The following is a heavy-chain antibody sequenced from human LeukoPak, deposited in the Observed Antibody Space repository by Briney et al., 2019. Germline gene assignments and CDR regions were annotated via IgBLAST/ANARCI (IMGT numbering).Heavy chain of an antibody. V-gene: IGHV4-34*01. J-gene: IGHJ4*02. Sequence: SETLSLTCAVYGGSYSGYYWSWVRQPPGKGLEWIGEINHSGSTNYNPSLKSRVTISVDTSKNQFSLKLSSVTAADTAEYYCARALYSGSYYGYWGQGTLVTVSS. CDR1: GGSYSGYY. CDR2: INHSGST. D-gene: IGHD1-26*01. CDR3: ARALYSGSYYGY.